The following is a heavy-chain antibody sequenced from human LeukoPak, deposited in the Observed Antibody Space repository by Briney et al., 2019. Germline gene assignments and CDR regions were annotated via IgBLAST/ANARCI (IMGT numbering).Heavy chain of an antibody. J-gene: IGHJ5*02. CDR1: GYTFTNYG. CDR3: ARDNHSGSWSWFDP. V-gene: IGHV1-18*01. CDR2: ISAYNGNT. Sequence: ASVKVSCKASGYTFTNYGISWVRQAPGQGLEWMGWISAYNGNTNYAQKLQGRVTMTTDTSTSTAYMELRSLRSDDTAVYYCARDNHSGSWSWFDPWGQGTLVSVSA. D-gene: IGHD6-13*01.